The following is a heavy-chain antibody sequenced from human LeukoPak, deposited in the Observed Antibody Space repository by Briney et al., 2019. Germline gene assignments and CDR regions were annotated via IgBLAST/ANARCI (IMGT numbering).Heavy chain of an antibody. CDR1: GYTFTSYY. J-gene: IGHJ5*02. CDR3: ARVSRAYWFDP. CDR2: INPSGGST. Sequence: ASVKVSCKASGYTFTSYYMHWVRQAPGQGLEWMAIINPSGGSTSYAQKFQGRVTMTRDTSTSTVYMELSSLRSEDTAVYYCARVSRAYWFDPWGQGTLVTVSS. V-gene: IGHV1-46*01. D-gene: IGHD3-10*01.